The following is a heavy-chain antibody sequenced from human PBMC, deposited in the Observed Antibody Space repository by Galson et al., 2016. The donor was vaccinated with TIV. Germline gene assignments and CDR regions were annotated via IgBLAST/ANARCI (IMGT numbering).Heavy chain of an antibody. Sequence: SLRLSCAASGMTFSNYEMNWVRQAPGKGLEWVSYINTGGTSKYYADSVKGRFTISRDDAKNSLHLQMNSLRPEDTAVYYCARDAWFGELLYPNFDFRGQGTLVTVSS. D-gene: IGHD3-10*01. CDR2: INTGGTSK. CDR3: ARDAWFGELLYPNFDF. CDR1: GMTFSNYE. V-gene: IGHV3-48*03. J-gene: IGHJ4*02.